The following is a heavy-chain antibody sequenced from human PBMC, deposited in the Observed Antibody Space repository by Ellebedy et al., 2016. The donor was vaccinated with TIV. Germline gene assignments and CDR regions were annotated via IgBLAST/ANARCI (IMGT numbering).Heavy chain of an antibody. D-gene: IGHD2-2*03. V-gene: IGHV3-74*01. J-gene: IGHJ4*02. CDR1: GFTFRNDW. CDR2: MNSDGSST. Sequence: GGSLRLXCAASGFTFRNDWMHWVRQAPGKGLVWVSRMNSDGSSTNYADSVKGRFTISRDNAKNTLYLQMNSLRAEDTAVYYCVRRSSGYCVGTSCTTDFDYWGQGTLVTVSS. CDR3: VRRSSGYCVGTSCTTDFDY.